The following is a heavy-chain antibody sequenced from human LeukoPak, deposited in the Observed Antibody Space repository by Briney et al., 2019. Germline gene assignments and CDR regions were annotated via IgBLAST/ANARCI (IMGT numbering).Heavy chain of an antibody. CDR1: GGTFNNYA. V-gene: IGHV1-69*04. Sequence: ASVTVSFKASGGTFNNYAISWVRQAPGQGLEWMGRIIPMFSKVDYAQKFQGRVTINADKSTNTAYIDLITLRSEDTAVFYCSRSAVVAAYWFDPWGQGNLVNVSS. D-gene: IGHD2-15*01. CDR3: SRSAVVAAYWFDP. CDR2: IIPMFSKV. J-gene: IGHJ5*02.